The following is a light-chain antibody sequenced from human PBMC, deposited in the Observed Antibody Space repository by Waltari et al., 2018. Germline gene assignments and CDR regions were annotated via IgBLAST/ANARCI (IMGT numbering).Light chain of an antibody. CDR1: ELADKY. J-gene: IGLJ2*01. V-gene: IGLV3-25*03. CDR2: RNT. CDR3: QSADDSGDHVL. Sequence: SPGLTQPPSVSVSPGQTAIITCSGDELADKYIYWFQQKSGQAPVVVIRRNTGRPSGIPERFSASDSGTTGTLGISGVQAEDEAEYYCQSADDSGDHVLFGGGTKLTVL.